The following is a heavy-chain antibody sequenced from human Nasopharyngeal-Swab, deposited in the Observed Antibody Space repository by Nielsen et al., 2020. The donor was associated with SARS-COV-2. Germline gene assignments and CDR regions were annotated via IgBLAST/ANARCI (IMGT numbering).Heavy chain of an antibody. CDR2: IKTDGSSP. J-gene: IGHJ4*02. V-gene: IGHV3-74*01. CDR3: VRETERQGKYYFDY. D-gene: IGHD1-1*01. Sequence: GESLKISCVASGFTFSNYWMHWVRQAPGKGPMWVSRIKTDGSSPICADSVKDRFTISRDNAKNTLYLQMNSLRVDDTAVYYCVRETERQGKYYFDYWGQGILATVSS. CDR1: GFTFSNYW.